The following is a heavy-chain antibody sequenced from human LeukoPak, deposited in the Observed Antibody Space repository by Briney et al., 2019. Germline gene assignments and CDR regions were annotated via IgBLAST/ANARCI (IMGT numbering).Heavy chain of an antibody. CDR3: ARHQDTSMIACDY. V-gene: IGHV1-46*01. Sequence: GASVKVSCKASGYTFISYYIRWVRQAPGQGLEWMGIINPGGGSTSYAQKFYGRVTMTRDTSTSTVYMELSSLTSEDTAVYYCARHQDTSMIACDYWGQGTLVTVSS. D-gene: IGHD5-18*01. CDR2: INPGGGST. J-gene: IGHJ4*02. CDR1: GYTFISYY.